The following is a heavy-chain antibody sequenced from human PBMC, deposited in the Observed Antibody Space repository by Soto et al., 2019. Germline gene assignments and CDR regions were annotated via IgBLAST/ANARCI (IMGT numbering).Heavy chain of an antibody. CDR2: IIPVFGTA. CDR3: ARGDATKIVVTTYYAMDV. CDR1: GGSLSNYG. V-gene: IGHV1-69*13. D-gene: IGHD4-17*01. J-gene: IGHJ6*02. Sequence: ASVKVSCKASGGSLSNYGIIWVRQAPGQGLEWMGGIIPVFGTANYAQKFQGRVTITADESTNIVYMDVTSLRSEDTVVYYCARGDATKIVVTTYYAMDVWGQGTTVTVSS.